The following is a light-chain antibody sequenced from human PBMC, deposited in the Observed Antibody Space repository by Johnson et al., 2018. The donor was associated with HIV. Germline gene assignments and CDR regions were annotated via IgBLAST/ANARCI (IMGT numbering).Light chain of an antibody. CDR3: GTWDSSLRVGV. V-gene: IGLV1-51*02. CDR2: ENN. J-gene: IGLJ1*01. Sequence: QPVLTQPPSVSAAPGQKVTISCSGGSSNIGSNTVNWYQQLPGTAPKLLIYENNKRPSGIPDRFSGSKSGTSATLGITGLQTGDEADYYCGTWDSSLRVGVCGTGTKVTVL. CDR1: SSNIGSNT.